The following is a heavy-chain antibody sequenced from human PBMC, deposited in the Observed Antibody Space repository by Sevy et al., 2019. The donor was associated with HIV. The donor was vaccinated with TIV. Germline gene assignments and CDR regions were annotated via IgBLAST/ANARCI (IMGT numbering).Heavy chain of an antibody. D-gene: IGHD2-15*01. CDR3: ARDVVSGGNAVYGY. J-gene: IGHJ4*02. CDR2: INAISSNI. Sequence: GGSLRLSCAASGFTFSSYAMNWVRQAPGKGLEWVSSINAISSNIYYADSVKGRFTISRDNAENSLYLQMNSVRAEDTAVYYCARDVVSGGNAVYGYWGQGTLVTVSS. V-gene: IGHV3-21*01. CDR1: GFTFSSYA.